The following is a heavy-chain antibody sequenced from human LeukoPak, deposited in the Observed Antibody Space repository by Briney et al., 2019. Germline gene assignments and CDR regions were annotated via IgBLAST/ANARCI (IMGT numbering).Heavy chain of an antibody. D-gene: IGHD6-6*01. J-gene: IGHJ3*02. CDR1: GYSLTTYG. CDR3: ARLIEYRTSSRVFDI. CDR2: ITTYNGNT. V-gene: IGHV1-18*01. Sequence: ASVKVSCKASGYSLTTYGITWVRQAPGQGLEWMGWITTYNGNTNYARNLQGRVTITTDTSTNTAYMEMGSLRPDDTDVYYCARLIEYRTSSRVFDIWGQGTMVTVSS.